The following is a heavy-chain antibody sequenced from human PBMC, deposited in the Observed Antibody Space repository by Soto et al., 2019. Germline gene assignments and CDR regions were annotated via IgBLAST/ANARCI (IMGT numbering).Heavy chain of an antibody. D-gene: IGHD1-1*01. J-gene: IGHJ4*02. Sequence: QVQLVESGGGVVQPGRSLRLSCAASGFSFSSYGMHWVRQAPGKGLEWVAMISYDGTDEYYADSVKGRFTISRDNSKNAVYLQMNSLRAEDTAVYYCAKQESYWNDHFDYSGQGTLVTVSS. CDR1: GFSFSSYG. CDR3: AKQESYWNDHFDY. CDR2: ISYDGTDE. V-gene: IGHV3-30*18.